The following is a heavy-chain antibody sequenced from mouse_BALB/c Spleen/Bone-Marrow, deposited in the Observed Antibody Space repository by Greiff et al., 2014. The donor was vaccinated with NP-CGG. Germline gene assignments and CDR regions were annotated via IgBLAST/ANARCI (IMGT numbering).Heavy chain of an antibody. CDR2: IDPANGNT. J-gene: IGHJ1*01. CDR3: ASYRYAWYFDV. CDR1: GFNIKDTY. D-gene: IGHD2-14*01. Sequence: VQLQQPGAELVKPGASVKLSCTASGFNIKDTYMHWVKQRPEQGLEWIGRIDPANGNTKYDPKFQGEATITADTSSNTAYLQLSSLTSEDTAVYYCASYRYAWYFDVWGAGTTVTVSS. V-gene: IGHV14-3*02.